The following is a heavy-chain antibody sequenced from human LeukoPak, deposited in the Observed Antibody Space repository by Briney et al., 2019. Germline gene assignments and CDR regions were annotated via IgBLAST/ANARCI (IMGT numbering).Heavy chain of an antibody. CDR2: IYTIGST. D-gene: IGHD3-22*01. Sequence: SQTLSLICTVSGGSISSGSYYWGWIRQPAGKGLEWIGGIYTIGSTHYSPFLKSRVTISVATSKNQFSLKLSSVTAADTAVYYCAREDYYDSSGYFAEYFQHWGQGTLVTVSS. CDR3: AREDYYDSSGYFAEYFQH. CDR1: GGSISSGSYY. V-gene: IGHV4-61*02. J-gene: IGHJ1*01.